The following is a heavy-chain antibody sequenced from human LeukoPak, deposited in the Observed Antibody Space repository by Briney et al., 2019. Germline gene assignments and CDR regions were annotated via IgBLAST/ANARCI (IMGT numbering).Heavy chain of an antibody. J-gene: IGHJ4*02. CDR2: ISAYNGNT. D-gene: IGHD3-22*01. CDR3: ARAIHIRKDYYDSSGLECYFDY. CDR1: GYTFTSYG. V-gene: IGHV1-18*01. Sequence: GASVKVSCKASGYTFTSYGISWVRQAPGQGLEWMGWISAYNGNTNYAQKLQGRVTMTTDTSTSTAYMELRSLRSDDTAVYYCARAIHIRKDYYDSSGLECYFDYWGQGTLVTVSS.